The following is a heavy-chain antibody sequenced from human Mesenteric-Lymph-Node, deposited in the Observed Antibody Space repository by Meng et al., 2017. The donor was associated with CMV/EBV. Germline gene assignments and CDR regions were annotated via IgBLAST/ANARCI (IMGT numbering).Heavy chain of an antibody. V-gene: IGHV3-21*01. J-gene: IGHJ4*02. CDR2: IHSSGSI. CDR3: ARDRLEGSYSGPGF. Sequence: SLTISFAASGFTFSSYSMNWVRQTPGQGLVCVSSIHSSGSIYQPDSVRGRVTISRDNARNSLYLHMDSLRVEDTGVYYCARDRLEGSYSGPGFWGQGTLVTVSS. CDR1: GFTFSSYS. D-gene: IGHD3-10*01.